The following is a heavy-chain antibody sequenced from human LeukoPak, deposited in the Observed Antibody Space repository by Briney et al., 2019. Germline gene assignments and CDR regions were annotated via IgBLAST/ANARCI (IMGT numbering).Heavy chain of an antibody. V-gene: IGHV3-23*01. Sequence: GGSLRLSCAASGFTFSSYWMHWVRQAPGKGLEWVSAISGSGGSTYYADSVKGRFTISRDNSKNTLYLQMNSLRAEDTAVYYCARVMPLYQLQWGLYDYWGQGTLVTVSS. CDR3: ARVMPLYQLQWGLYDY. CDR1: GFTFSSYW. CDR2: ISGSGGST. J-gene: IGHJ4*02. D-gene: IGHD2-2*01.